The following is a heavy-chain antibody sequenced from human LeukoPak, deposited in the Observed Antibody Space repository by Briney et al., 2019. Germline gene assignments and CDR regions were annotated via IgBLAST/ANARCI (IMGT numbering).Heavy chain of an antibody. Sequence: SETLSLTCTVSGGSISSSSYYWGWIRQPPGKGLEWIGSIYYSGSTNYNPSLKSRVTISVDTSKNQFSLKLSSVTAADTAVYYCARGGCSGGSCYGTVNYWGQGTLVTVSS. CDR1: GGSISSSSYY. J-gene: IGHJ4*02. V-gene: IGHV4-39*07. CDR2: IYYSGST. CDR3: ARGGCSGGSCYGTVNY. D-gene: IGHD2-15*01.